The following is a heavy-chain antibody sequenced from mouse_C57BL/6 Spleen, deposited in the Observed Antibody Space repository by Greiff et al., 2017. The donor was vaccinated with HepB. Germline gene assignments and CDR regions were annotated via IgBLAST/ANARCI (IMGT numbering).Heavy chain of an antibody. Sequence: VQLQQPGAELVKPGASVKMSCKASGYTFTSYWITWVKQRPGQGLEWIGDIYPGSGSTNYNEKFKSKATLTVDTSSSTAYMRLSSLTSEDSAVYYCARSEGYYGSSFAYWGQGTLVTVSA. CDR3: ARSEGYYGSSFAY. CDR1: GYTFTSYW. D-gene: IGHD1-1*01. V-gene: IGHV1-55*01. J-gene: IGHJ3*01. CDR2: IYPGSGST.